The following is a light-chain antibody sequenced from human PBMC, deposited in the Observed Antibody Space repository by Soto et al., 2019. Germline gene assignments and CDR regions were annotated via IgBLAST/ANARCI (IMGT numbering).Light chain of an antibody. Sequence: DIQMTQSPSTLSASVGARVPITCRASQSISSWLAWYQQKPGKAPKLLIYKASTLESGVPPRFSGSGSGTEFTLTVSSLLPDDFATYFCQQYKSYFRTFGQGTKVDIK. V-gene: IGKV1-5*03. CDR1: QSISSW. CDR3: QQYKSYFRT. CDR2: KAS. J-gene: IGKJ1*01.